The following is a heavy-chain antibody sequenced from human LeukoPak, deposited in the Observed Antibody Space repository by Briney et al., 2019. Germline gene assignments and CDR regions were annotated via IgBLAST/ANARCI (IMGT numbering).Heavy chain of an antibody. CDR3: ARVTPVTTYFDY. V-gene: IGHV4-59*01. D-gene: IGHD4-17*01. J-gene: IGHJ4*02. Sequence: SETLSLTCTVSGGSISSYYWSWIRQPPGKGLQWIGYIYYSGSTNYNPSRKSRVTISVDTSENQFSLKLSSVTAADTAVYYCARVTPVTTYFDYWGQGTLITVSS. CDR2: IYYSGST. CDR1: GGSISSYY.